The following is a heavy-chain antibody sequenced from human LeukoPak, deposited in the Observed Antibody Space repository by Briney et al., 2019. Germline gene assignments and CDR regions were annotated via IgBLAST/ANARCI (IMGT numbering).Heavy chain of an antibody. CDR1: GFTVSSNE. Sequence: PGGSLRLSCAASGFTVSSNEMSWVRQAPGKGLEWVSSISGGSTYYADSRKGRFNISRDNSKNTVHLQMNSLRVEDTAVYYCARGGGYSGYALGYWGQGTLVTVSS. V-gene: IGHV3-38-3*01. CDR3: ARGGGYSGYALGY. CDR2: ISGGST. J-gene: IGHJ4*02. D-gene: IGHD5-12*01.